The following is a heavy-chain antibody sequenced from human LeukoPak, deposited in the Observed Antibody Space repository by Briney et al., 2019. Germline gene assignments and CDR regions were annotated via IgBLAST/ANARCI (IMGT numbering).Heavy chain of an antibody. V-gene: IGHV3-48*02. CDR3: ARVSGSPIMFDS. Sequence: GGSLTLSCAASGFTFSTYSMCWVRQARGKGLEWISYISSSSRTIYYEDSVKRRFTISRENAKNSLFLQMNSLIEKDTAVYYCARVSGSPIMFDSWGQGTLVTVSP. J-gene: IGHJ4*02. D-gene: IGHD1-26*01. CDR2: ISSSSRTI. CDR1: GFTFSTYS.